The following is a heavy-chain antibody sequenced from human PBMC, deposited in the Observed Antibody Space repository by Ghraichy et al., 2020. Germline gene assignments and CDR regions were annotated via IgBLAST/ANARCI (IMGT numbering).Heavy chain of an antibody. CDR1: GFTFSSYA. D-gene: IGHD4-11*01. CDR2: ISGSGGST. Sequence: GESLNISCAASGFTFSSYAMSWVRQAPGKGLEWVSAISGSGGSTYYADSVKGRFTISRDNSKNTLYLQMNSLRAEDTAVYYCAKAWDYTKRYWYFDLWGRCTLVTVSS. J-gene: IGHJ2*01. CDR3: AKAWDYTKRYWYFDL. V-gene: IGHV3-23*01.